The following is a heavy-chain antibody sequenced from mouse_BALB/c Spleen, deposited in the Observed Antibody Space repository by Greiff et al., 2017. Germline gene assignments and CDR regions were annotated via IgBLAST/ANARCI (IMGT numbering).Heavy chain of an antibody. V-gene: IGHV5-4*02. J-gene: IGHJ4*01. CDR1: GFTFSDYY. Sequence: DVKLVESGGGLVKPGGSLKLSCAASGFTFSDYYMYWVRQTPEKRLEWVATISDGGSYTYYPDSVKGRFTISRDNAKNNLYLQMSSLKSEDTAMYYCARDVGYEGYAMDYWGQGTSVTVSS. CDR2: ISDGGSYT. CDR3: ARDVGYEGYAMDY. D-gene: IGHD2-2*01.